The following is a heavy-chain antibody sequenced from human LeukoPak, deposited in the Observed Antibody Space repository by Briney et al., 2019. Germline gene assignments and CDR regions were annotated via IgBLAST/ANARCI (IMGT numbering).Heavy chain of an antibody. CDR1: GGSISSSSYY. J-gene: IGHJ4*02. D-gene: IGHD3-22*01. V-gene: IGHV4-39*01. Sequence: PSETLSLTCAVSGGSISSSSYYWGWIRQPPGKGLEWIGSIYYSGGTYYNPSLKSRVTISVDTSKNQFSLKLSSVTAADTAVYYCARSVDSSGLKVFDYWGQGTLVTVSS. CDR3: ARSVDSSGLKVFDY. CDR2: IYYSGGT.